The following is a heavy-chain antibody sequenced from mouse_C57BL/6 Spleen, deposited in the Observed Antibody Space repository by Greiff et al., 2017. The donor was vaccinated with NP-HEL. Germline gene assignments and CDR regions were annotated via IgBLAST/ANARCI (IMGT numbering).Heavy chain of an antibody. CDR3: ARALYGSSYEAWFAY. CDR1: GFTFSSYA. V-gene: IGHV5-4*03. Sequence: EVKLMESGGGLVKPGGSLKLSCAASGFTFSSYAMSWVRQTPEKRLEWVATISDGGSYTYYPDNVKGRFTISRDNAKNNLYLQMSHLKSEDTAMYYCARALYGSSYEAWFAYWGQGTLVTVSA. CDR2: ISDGGSYT. J-gene: IGHJ3*01. D-gene: IGHD1-1*01.